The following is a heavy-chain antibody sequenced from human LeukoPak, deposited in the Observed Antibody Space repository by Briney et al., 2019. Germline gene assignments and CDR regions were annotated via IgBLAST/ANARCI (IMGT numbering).Heavy chain of an antibody. J-gene: IGHJ6*02. V-gene: IGHV1-24*01. Sequence: ASVTVSCKVSGYTLTELSMHWVRQAPGKGLEWMGGFDPEDGETIYAQKFQGRVTMTEDTSTDTAYMELSSLRSEDTAVYYCATPHASPKMYSSRDYYYGMDVWGQGTTVTVSS. D-gene: IGHD6-13*01. CDR2: FDPEDGET. CDR3: ATPHASPKMYSSRDYYYGMDV. CDR1: GYTLTELS.